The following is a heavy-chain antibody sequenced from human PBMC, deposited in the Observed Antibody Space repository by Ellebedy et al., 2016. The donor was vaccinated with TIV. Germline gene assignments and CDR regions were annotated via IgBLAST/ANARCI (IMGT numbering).Heavy chain of an antibody. CDR1: GDSISSRSYC. J-gene: IGHJ4*02. CDR2: IYYSGSA. D-gene: IGHD4/OR15-4a*01. CDR3: ARGTSVLIDY. Sequence: SETLSLTXTVSGDSISSRSYCWGWIRQPPGKGLEWIGGIYYSGSAYYNPSLKSRVTISVDTSKNQFSLRLDSVTAADTAVYYCARGTSVLIDYWGQGTLVTVSS. V-gene: IGHV4-39*01.